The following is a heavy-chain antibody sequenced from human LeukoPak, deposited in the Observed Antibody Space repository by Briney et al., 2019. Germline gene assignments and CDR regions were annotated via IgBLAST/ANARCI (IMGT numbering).Heavy chain of an antibody. D-gene: IGHD3-22*01. CDR3: AKDPRGGYYAIDY. Sequence: PGGSLRLSCAASGFTFSSYAMSWVRQAPGKGLEWVAVISYDGSNKYYADSVKGRFTISRDNSKNTLYLQMNSLRAEDTAVYYCAKDPRGGYYAIDYWGQGTLVTVSS. V-gene: IGHV3-30*18. CDR1: GFTFSSYA. CDR2: ISYDGSNK. J-gene: IGHJ4*02.